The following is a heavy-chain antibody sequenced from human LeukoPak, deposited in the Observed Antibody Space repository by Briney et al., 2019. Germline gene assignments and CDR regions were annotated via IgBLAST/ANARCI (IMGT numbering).Heavy chain of an antibody. D-gene: IGHD2-2*01. J-gene: IGHJ4*02. Sequence: GGSLRLSCAASGFTFSSYAMSWVRQAPGKGLEWISAISGSGGSTYYADSVKGRFTISRDNSKNTLYGQMNRLRAEDTAVYYCARAREYALFAYCGQATPATAPS. CDR2: ISGSGGST. CDR1: GFTFSSYA. CDR3: ARAREYALFAY. V-gene: IGHV3-23*01.